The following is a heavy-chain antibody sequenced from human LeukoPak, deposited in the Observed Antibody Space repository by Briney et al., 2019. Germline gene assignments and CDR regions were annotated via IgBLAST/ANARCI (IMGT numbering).Heavy chain of an antibody. CDR3: ARGGAYYGSGSPFDY. D-gene: IGHD3-10*01. J-gene: IGHJ4*02. V-gene: IGHV3-30*04. Sequence: PGGSLRLSCAASGFTFSSYAMHWARQAPGKGLEWVAVISYDGSNKYYADSVKGRFTISRDNSKNTLYLQMNSMRAEDTAVYYCARGGAYYGSGSPFDYWGQGTLVTVSS. CDR1: GFTFSSYA. CDR2: ISYDGSNK.